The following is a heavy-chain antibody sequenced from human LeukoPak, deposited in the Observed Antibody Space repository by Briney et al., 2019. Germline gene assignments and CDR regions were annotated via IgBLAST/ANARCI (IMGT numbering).Heavy chain of an antibody. J-gene: IGHJ4*02. CDR2: INPNSGGT. V-gene: IGHV1-2*02. D-gene: IGHD1-26*01. CDR1: GYTFTGYY. Sequence: GASVKVSCKASGYTFTGYYMHWVRQAPGQGLEWMGWINPNSGGTNYAQKLQGRVTMTTDTSTSTAYMELRSLRSDDTAVYYCARDFPGSGSYYGVPFDYWGQGTLFTVSS. CDR3: ARDFPGSGSYYGVPFDY.